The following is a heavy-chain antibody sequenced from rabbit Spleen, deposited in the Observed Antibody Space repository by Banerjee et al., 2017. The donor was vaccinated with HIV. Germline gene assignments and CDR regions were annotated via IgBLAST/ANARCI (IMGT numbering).Heavy chain of an antibody. CDR3: ARYIDVSGDYDL. Sequence: QQQLEESGGGLVKPGGTLTLTCKASGIDFSSYYYMCWVRQAPGKGLEWIACISGGGSGVTYYASWVNGRFSISKTSSTVDLKMTSLTAADTATYFCARYIDVSGDYDLWGPGTLVTVS. CDR2: ISGGGSGVT. J-gene: IGHJ4*01. D-gene: IGHD1-1*01. CDR1: GIDFSSYYY. V-gene: IGHV1S43*01.